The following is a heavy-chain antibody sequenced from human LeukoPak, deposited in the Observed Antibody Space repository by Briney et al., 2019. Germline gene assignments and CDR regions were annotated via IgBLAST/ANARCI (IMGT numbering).Heavy chain of an antibody. CDR2: ISGSGGST. J-gene: IGHJ4*02. D-gene: IGHD3-10*01. V-gene: IGHV3-23*01. CDR1: GFTFSSYA. Sequence: GGSLRLSCAASGFTFSSYAMSWVRQAPGKGLEWVSAISGSGGSTYYADSVKGRFTISRDNSKNTLYLQMNSLRAEDTAVYYCAKDRGSGVRGVDYFDYWGQGTLVTVSS. CDR3: AKDRGSGVRGVDYFDY.